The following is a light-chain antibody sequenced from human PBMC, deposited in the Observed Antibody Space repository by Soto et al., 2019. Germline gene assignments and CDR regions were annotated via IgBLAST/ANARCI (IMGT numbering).Light chain of an antibody. CDR2: EVS. Sequence: QSALTQPASVSGSPGQSITISCTGTSSDVGGYNYVSWYQQHPGKAPKLMIYEVSNRPSGVSNRFSGSKSGNTASLTISGLQAEDEADYYCSSYTSSQHRVFGTGTKLTVL. CDR1: SSDVGGYNY. CDR3: SSYTSSQHRV. V-gene: IGLV2-14*01. J-gene: IGLJ1*01.